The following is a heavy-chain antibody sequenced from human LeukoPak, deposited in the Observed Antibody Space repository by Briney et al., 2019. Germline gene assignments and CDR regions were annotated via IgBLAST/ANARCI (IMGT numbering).Heavy chain of an antibody. CDR2: IWYDGSNK. V-gene: IGHV3-33*01. CDR1: GFTFGSYG. D-gene: IGHD3-22*01. J-gene: IGHJ4*02. CDR3: ARDSSGYEDY. Sequence: GGSLRLSCAASGFTFGSYGMHWVRQAPGKGLEWVAVIWYDGSNKHYADSVKGRFTISRDNSKNTLYLQMNSLRAEDTAVYYCARDSSGYEDYWGQGTLVTVSS.